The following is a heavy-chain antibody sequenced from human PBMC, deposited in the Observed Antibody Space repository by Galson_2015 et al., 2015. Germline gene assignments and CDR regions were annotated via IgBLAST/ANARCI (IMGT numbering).Heavy chain of an antibody. V-gene: IGHV3-11*05. CDR1: GFTFSDYY. D-gene: IGHD1-1*01. CDR3: AREVPHRGMYRPWVWFDP. CDR2: ISSSSSYT. J-gene: IGHJ5*02. Sequence: SLRLSCAASGFTFSDYYMSWIRQAPGKGLEWVSYISSSSSYTNYADSVKGRFTISRDNAKNSLYLQMNSLRAEDTAVYYCAREVPHRGMYRPWVWFDPWGQGTLVTVSS.